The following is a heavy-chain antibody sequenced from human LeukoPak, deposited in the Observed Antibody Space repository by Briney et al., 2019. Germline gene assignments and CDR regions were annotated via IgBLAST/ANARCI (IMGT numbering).Heavy chain of an antibody. V-gene: IGHV3-23*01. CDR2: ISGSGGST. CDR3: AKGKYYYGSGSYPSAYYFDY. CDR1: GFTFSSYA. J-gene: IGHJ4*02. D-gene: IGHD3-10*01. Sequence: GGSLRLSCAASGFTFSSYAMSWVRQAPGKGLEWVSAISGSGGSTYYAVSVKGRFTISRDNSKNTLYLQMNSLRAEDTAVYYCAKGKYYYGSGSYPSAYYFDYWGQGTLVTVSS.